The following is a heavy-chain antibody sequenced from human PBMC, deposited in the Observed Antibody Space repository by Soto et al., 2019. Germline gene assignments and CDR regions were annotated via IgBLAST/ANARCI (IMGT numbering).Heavy chain of an antibody. V-gene: IGHV4-34*01. CDR2: ITHSAST. CDR1: GGSLSGSY. CDR3: ARGAAPPTRLHVGIAAHRYFNY. Sequence: SETLSLTCAVYGGSLSGSYWSWIRQPPGEGLEWIGEITHSASTNYNPSLKSRVTISVDTSENQFSLRLSSVTAADTAVYYWARGAAPPTRLHVGIAAHRYFNYWRQVTRVTVSS. J-gene: IGHJ4*02. D-gene: IGHD6-6*01.